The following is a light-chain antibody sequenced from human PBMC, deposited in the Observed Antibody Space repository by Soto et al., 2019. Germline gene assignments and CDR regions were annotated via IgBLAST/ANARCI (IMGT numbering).Light chain of an antibody. J-gene: IGKJ4*01. CDR2: AAS. Sequence: DIQMTQSPSTLPASVGDRVTITCRASQSISSWLAWYQQKPGKAPNLLIFAASSLQTGVPSRFSGSGSGTDFTLTISSLQPEDFATYYCQQGKSFPFTFGGGTKVEFK. V-gene: IGKV1-12*01. CDR1: QSISSW. CDR3: QQGKSFPFT.